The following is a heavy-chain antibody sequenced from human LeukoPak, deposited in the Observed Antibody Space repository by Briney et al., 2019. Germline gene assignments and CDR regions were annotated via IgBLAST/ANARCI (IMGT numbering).Heavy chain of an antibody. J-gene: IGHJ4*02. CDR1: GFTFSSYA. D-gene: IGHD3-10*02. Sequence: PGGSLRPSCAASGFTFSSYAMSWVRQAPGKGLEWVSAISGSGGSTYYADSVKGRFTISRDNSKNTLYLQMNSLRAEDTAVYYCAKDHVLAPWTPFDYWGQGTLVTVSS. CDR3: AKDHVLAPWTPFDY. V-gene: IGHV3-23*01. CDR2: ISGSGGST.